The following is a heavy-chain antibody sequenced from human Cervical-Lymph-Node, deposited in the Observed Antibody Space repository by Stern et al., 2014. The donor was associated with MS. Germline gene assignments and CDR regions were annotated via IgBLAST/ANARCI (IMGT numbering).Heavy chain of an antibody. CDR1: GFTFSLYS. V-gene: IGHV3-48*02. CDR3: ATDRGDGLDY. CDR2: ISSSGNVI. D-gene: IGHD3-10*01. J-gene: IGHJ4*02. Sequence: EVQLVESGGGFVQPGGSLRLSCAASGFTFSLYSMNWVRQAPGKGLEWVSYISSSGNVIYYADSVKARFTISRDNAKNSLFLQLNSLRDEDTAVYYCATDRGDGLDYWGQGTLVAVSS.